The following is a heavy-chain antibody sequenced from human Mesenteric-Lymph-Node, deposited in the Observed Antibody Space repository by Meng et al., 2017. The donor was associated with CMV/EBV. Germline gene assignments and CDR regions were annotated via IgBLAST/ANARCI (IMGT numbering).Heavy chain of an antibody. D-gene: IGHD3-3*01. Sequence: GESLKISCAASGFTFTIYSMNWVRQAPGKGLEWVSSVNTSGTYIYYADSVKGRFTISRDNAKNTLYLQMNSLRVEDTAVYYCARGFRFLEWFCDYWGQGTLVTVSS. J-gene: IGHJ4*02. CDR3: ARGFRFLEWFCDY. V-gene: IGHV3-21*01. CDR1: GFTFTIYS. CDR2: VNTSGTYI.